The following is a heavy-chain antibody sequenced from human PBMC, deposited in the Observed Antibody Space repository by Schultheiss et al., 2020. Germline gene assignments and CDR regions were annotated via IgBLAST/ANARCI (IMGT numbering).Heavy chain of an antibody. V-gene: IGHV3-23*01. CDR1: GFTFSSYA. Sequence: GESLKIACAASGFTFSSYAMSWVRQAPGKGLEWVSAISGSGGSTYYADSVKGRFTISRDNSKNTLYLQMNSLRAEDTAVYYCAKSPPLAVDLYYFDYWGQGTLVTVSS. CDR3: AKSPPLAVDLYYFDY. J-gene: IGHJ4*02. CDR2: ISGSGGST. D-gene: IGHD6-19*01.